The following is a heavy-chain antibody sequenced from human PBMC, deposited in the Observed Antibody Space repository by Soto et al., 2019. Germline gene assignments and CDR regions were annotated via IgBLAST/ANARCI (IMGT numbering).Heavy chain of an antibody. D-gene: IGHD3-16*02. Sequence: GGSLRLSCVASGFSFDKYAMAWVRQAPGKGLEWVSHVAAGGGHTYYAESVKGRFTISRDDSKNTLFLQINTLRADDTAIYFCARRTSFLGAFDYWGQGVLVTVSS. CDR3: ARRTSFLGAFDY. CDR1: GFSFDKYA. V-gene: IGHV3-23*01. CDR2: VAAGGGHT. J-gene: IGHJ4*02.